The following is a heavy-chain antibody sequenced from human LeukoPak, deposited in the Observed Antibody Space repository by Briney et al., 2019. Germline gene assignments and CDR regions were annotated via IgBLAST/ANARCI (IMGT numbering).Heavy chain of an antibody. D-gene: IGHD3-22*01. CDR2: IYYSGST. J-gene: IGHJ4*02. V-gene: IGHV4-59*08. Sequence: PSETLSLTCTVSGGSISSYYWSWIRQPPGKGLEWIGYIYYSGSTNYNPSLKSRVTISVDTSQNQFSLKLSSVTAADTAVYYCARGRIDYFDSSGYSGYFDYWGQGTLVTVSS. CDR3: ARGRIDYFDSSGYSGYFDY. CDR1: GGSISSYY.